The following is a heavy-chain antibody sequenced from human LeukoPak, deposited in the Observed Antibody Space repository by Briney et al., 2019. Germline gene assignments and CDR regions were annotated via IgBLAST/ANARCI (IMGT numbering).Heavy chain of an antibody. J-gene: IGHJ4*02. CDR3: AKNKFNGWGYDYFDH. V-gene: IGHV3-23*01. CDR2: ISGSGDST. CDR1: GFTFSNYA. Sequence: GGSLRLSCAASGFTFSNYAMSWVRQAPGKGLEWVSDISGSGDSTNYADSVKGRFTISRDNSKNTLYLQMNSLRAEDTAIYYCAKNKFNGWGYDYFDHWGQGTLVTVSS. D-gene: IGHD6-19*01.